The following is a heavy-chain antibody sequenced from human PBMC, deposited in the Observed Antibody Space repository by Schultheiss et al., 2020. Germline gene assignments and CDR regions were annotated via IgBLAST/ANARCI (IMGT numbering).Heavy chain of an antibody. D-gene: IGHD2-2*01. CDR1: GGTFSSYT. CDR2: INAGNGNT. CDR3: ARGIVVPKEHRYYYYGMDV. V-gene: IGHV1-3*01. Sequence: ASVKVSCKASGGTFSSYTISWVRQAPGQGLEWMGWINAGNGNTKYSQKFQGRVTITRDTSASTAYMELSSLRSEDTAVYYCARGIVVPKEHRYYYYGMDVWGQGTTVTVSS. J-gene: IGHJ6*02.